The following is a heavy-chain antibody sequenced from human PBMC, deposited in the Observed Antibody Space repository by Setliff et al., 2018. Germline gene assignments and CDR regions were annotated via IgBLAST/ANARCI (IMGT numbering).Heavy chain of an antibody. J-gene: IGHJ1*01. V-gene: IGHV3-48*04. CDR2: ISSSGSTI. CDR3: ARASLGKFGSAVEYFHH. CDR1: GFTFSSYN. D-gene: IGHD2-15*01. Sequence: GGSLRLSCAASGFTFSSYNMNWVRQAPGKGLEWVSYISSSGSTIYYADSVKGRFTISRDNAKNTLYLQMNSLRADDTAVYYCARASLGKFGSAVEYFHHWGQGTLVTVSS.